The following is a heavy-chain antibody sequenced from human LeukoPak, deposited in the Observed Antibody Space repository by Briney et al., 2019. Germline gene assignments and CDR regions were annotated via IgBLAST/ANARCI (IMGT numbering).Heavy chain of an antibody. CDR2: IYHSGSA. CDR3: ATDPPPYYYDTSGYYLHY. CDR1: RYSISSGYY. Sequence: SETLSLTCTVSRYSISSGYYWAWIRQPPGKGLEWIGSIYHSGSAYYDASLKSRVTISVDTSKNQFSLKLSSVTAADTAVYYCATDPPPYYYDTSGYYLHYWGQGTLVTVSS. J-gene: IGHJ4*02. D-gene: IGHD3-22*01. V-gene: IGHV4-38-2*02.